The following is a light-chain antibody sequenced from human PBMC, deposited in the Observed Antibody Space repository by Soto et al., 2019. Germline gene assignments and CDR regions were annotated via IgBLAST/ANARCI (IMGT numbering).Light chain of an antibody. CDR1: SSNIGSFNL. CDR2: EDT. Sequence: QLVLTQPASMSGSPGQSITISCTGDSSNIGSFNLVSWYQQHPGKVPKALIYEDTKRPSGVSSRFSASKTGNSASLTISGLQPADEADYYCCSYAGRSDYVFGPGTKLTVL. V-gene: IGLV2-23*01. J-gene: IGLJ1*01. CDR3: CSYAGRSDYV.